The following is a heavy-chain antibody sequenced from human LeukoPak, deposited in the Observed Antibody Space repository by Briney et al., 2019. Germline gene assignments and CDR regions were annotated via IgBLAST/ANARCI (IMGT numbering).Heavy chain of an antibody. CDR1: GFTFSSYG. V-gene: IGHV3-30*18. J-gene: IGHJ4*02. CDR3: AKESSGWNEVDY. D-gene: IGHD6-19*01. CDR2: ISYDGSNK. Sequence: GGSLRLSCAASGFTFSSYGMHWVRQAPGKGLEWVAVISYDGSNKYYADSVKGRFTISRDNSKNTLYLQMNSLRAEDTAAYYCAKESSGWNEVDYWGQGTLVTVSS.